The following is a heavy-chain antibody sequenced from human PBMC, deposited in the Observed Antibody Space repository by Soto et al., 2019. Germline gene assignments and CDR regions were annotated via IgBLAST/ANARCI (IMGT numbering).Heavy chain of an antibody. CDR1: GGSISSGGYS. V-gene: IGHV4-30-2*01. CDR3: ASTFKLALSGQFDP. Sequence: SETLSLTCAVSGGSISSGGYSWSWIRQPPGKGLEWIGYIYHSGSTYYNPSLKSRVTVSVDRSKNQFSLKLSSVTAADTAVYYCASTFKLALSGQFDPWGQGTLVTVSS. J-gene: IGHJ5*02. CDR2: IYHSGST. D-gene: IGHD1-26*01.